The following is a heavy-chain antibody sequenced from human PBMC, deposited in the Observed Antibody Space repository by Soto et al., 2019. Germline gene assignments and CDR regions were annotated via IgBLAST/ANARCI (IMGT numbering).Heavy chain of an antibody. J-gene: IGHJ4*02. V-gene: IGHV1-2*04. Sequence: ASVKVSCKASGYTFTGYYMHWVRQAPGQGLEWMGWINPNSGGTNYAQKFQGWVTMTRDTSISTAYMELSRLRSDDTAVYYCAREAPVNDYDFPFDYWGQGTLVTVSS. CDR1: GYTFTGYY. CDR3: AREAPVNDYDFPFDY. D-gene: IGHD3-3*01. CDR2: INPNSGGT.